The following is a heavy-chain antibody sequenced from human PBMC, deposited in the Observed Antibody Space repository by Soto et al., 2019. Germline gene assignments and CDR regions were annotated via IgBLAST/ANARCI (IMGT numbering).Heavy chain of an antibody. CDR3: AHSQSSGRGDYFDY. D-gene: IGHD6-19*01. J-gene: IGHJ4*02. CDR2: IYWDDAK. CDR1: GFSLSTSGVG. Sequence: QITLKESGPTLVKPTQTLTLTCTFSGFSLSTSGVGVGWIRQPPGKALEWLALIYWDDAKRYSPSLKSRLTITKDTSKNQVVLTMTNMDPVDTATYYCAHSQSSGRGDYFDYWGQGTLVTVSS. V-gene: IGHV2-5*02.